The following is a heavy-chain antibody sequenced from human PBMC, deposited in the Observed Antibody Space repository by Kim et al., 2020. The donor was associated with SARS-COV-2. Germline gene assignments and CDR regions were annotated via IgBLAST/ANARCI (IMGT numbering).Heavy chain of an antibody. J-gene: IGHJ5*02. CDR2: IYYSGST. CDR3: ARVVIHDYGDYGGWFDP. CDR1: GGSISSSSYY. D-gene: IGHD4-17*01. V-gene: IGHV4-39*01. Sequence: SETLSLTCTVSGGSISSSSYYWGWIRQPPGKGLEWIGSIYYSGSTYYNPSLKSRVTISVDTSKNQFSLKLSSVTAADTAVYYCARVVIHDYGDYGGWFDPWGQGTLVTVSS.